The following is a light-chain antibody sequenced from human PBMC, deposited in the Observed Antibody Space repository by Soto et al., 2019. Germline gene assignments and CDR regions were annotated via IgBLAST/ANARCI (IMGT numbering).Light chain of an antibody. J-gene: IGLJ2*01. Sequence: QSALTQPASVSASPGQSITISCTGTSSDIGAYNSVSWYQQLPGKAPQLMIYDVSFRPSGISSRFSGSKSGNTASLTISGLRPDDDDDYYCASYTTARIRVFGGGTKLTVL. CDR2: DVS. CDR3: ASYTTARIRV. CDR1: SSDIGAYNS. V-gene: IGLV2-14*03.